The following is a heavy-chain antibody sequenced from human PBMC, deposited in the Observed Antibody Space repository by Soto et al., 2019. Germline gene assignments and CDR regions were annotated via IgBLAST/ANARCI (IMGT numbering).Heavy chain of an antibody. V-gene: IGHV4-59*01. Sequence: QVQLQESGPGLVKASETLSLTCTVSGGSISSNYWNWIRQPPGKGLEWIAYIYDSGSTKYSPSLKSRVTMSVDTSKKQFALKVTSVTAADTAVYYCARATRVGAADYWGQGTLVTVSS. D-gene: IGHD1-26*01. J-gene: IGHJ4*02. CDR1: GGSISSNY. CDR3: ARATRVGAADY. CDR2: IYDSGST.